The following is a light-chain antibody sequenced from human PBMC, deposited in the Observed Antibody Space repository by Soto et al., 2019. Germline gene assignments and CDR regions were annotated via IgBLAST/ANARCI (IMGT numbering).Light chain of an antibody. CDR2: RSD. V-gene: IGLV1-47*01. Sequence: QAVVTQPPSASGTPGQRVTISCSGSSSNIGSNHVYWYQQFPGMAPKLLMYRSDQRPTGVPDRFSGSKSGTSASLAISGLRSDDEADYYCSARDDILSGVVFGGGTKVIVL. CDR3: SARDDILSGVV. J-gene: IGLJ2*01. CDR1: SSNIGSNH.